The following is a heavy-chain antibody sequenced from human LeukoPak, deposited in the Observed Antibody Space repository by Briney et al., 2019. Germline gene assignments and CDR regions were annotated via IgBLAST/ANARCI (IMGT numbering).Heavy chain of an antibody. V-gene: IGHV3-30-3*01. J-gene: IGHJ6*02. CDR3: ARDIVVVPAAIRGPTSSRYYYNGMDV. CDR2: ISYDGSNK. D-gene: IGHD2-2*02. CDR1: GFTFSSYA. Sequence: GGSLRLSCAASGFTFSSYAMHWVRQAPGKGLEWVAVISYDGSNKYYADSVKGRFTISRDNSKNTLYLQMNSLRAEDTAVYYCARDIVVVPAAIRGPTSSRYYYNGMDVWGQGTTVTVSS.